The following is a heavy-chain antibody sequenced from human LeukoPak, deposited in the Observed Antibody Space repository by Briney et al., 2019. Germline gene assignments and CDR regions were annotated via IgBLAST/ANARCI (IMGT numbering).Heavy chain of an antibody. CDR2: IYHSGST. Sequence: PSETLSLTCSVSGGSISSYYWSWIRQPPGKGLAWIGYIYHSGSTSYNPSLKSRVTISVDPSKNQFSLKLSSVTAADTAVYYCADSRHDAFDIWGQGTMVTVAS. J-gene: IGHJ3*02. D-gene: IGHD2/OR15-2a*01. CDR3: ADSRHDAFDI. CDR1: GGSISSYY. V-gene: IGHV4-59*01.